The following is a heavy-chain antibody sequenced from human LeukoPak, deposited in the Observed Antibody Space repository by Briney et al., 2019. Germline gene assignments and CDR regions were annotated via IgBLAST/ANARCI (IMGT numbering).Heavy chain of an antibody. J-gene: IGHJ4*02. Sequence: GGSLRLSCTTSGFTFGDYAMSWVRQAPGKGLEWVGFIRSKAYGGTTQYAASVKGRFTISRDDSKSIAYLQMSSLKTEDTAVYSCTRVRSGNDFDYWGQGTLVTVSS. CDR2: IRSKAYGGTT. D-gene: IGHD3-10*01. V-gene: IGHV3-49*04. CDR1: GFTFGDYA. CDR3: TRVRSGNDFDY.